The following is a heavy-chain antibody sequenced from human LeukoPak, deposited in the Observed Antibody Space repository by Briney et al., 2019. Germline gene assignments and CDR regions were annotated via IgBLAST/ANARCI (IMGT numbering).Heavy chain of an antibody. D-gene: IGHD3-3*01. CDR1: GGSISRYY. V-gene: IGHV4-59*01. J-gene: IGHJ3*02. CDR2: IYYSGST. Sequence: PSETLSLTCTDSGGSISRYYWSWIRQPPGKGLEWIGYIYYSGSTNYNPSLKSRVTISVDTSKYQFSLKLSSVTAADTAVYYCARATAYYDFWSGYYLAFDIWGQGTMVTVSS. CDR3: ARATAYYDFWSGYYLAFDI.